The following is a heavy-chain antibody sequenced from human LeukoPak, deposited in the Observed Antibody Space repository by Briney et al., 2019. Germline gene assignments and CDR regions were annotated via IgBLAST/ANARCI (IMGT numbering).Heavy chain of an antibody. CDR3: ARGHSSPQPTAYYYYYYMDV. CDR2: IIPIFGTA. V-gene: IGHV1-69*05. D-gene: IGHD6-6*01. J-gene: IGHJ6*03. Sequence: VASVKVSCKASGGTFSSYAISWVRQAPGQGLEWMGGIIPIFGTANYAQKFQGRVTITTDESTSTAYMELSSLRSEDTAVYYCARGHSSPQPTAYYYYYYMDVWGKGTTVTVSS. CDR1: GGTFSSYA.